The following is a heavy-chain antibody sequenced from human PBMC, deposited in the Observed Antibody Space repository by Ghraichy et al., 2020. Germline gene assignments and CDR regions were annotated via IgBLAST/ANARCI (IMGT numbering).Heavy chain of an antibody. Sequence: ASVKVSCKASGYTFTGYYMHWVRQAPGQGLEWMGRINPNSGGTNYAQKFQGRVTMTRDTSISTAYMELSRLRSDDTAVYYCARDPALREHPFDYWGQGTLVTVSS. CDR1: GYTFTGYY. CDR3: ARDPALREHPFDY. J-gene: IGHJ4*02. V-gene: IGHV1-2*06. D-gene: IGHD1-26*01. CDR2: INPNSGGT.